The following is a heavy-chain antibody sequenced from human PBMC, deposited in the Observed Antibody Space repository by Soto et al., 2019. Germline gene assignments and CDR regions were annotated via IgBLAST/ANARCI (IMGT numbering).Heavy chain of an antibody. CDR1: GGSISSGGYY. D-gene: IGHD1-26*01. J-gene: IGHJ5*02. Sequence: SETLSLTCTVSGGSISSGGYYWSWIRQHPGKGLEWIGYIYYSGSTYYNPSLKSRVTISVDTSKNQFSLKLSSVTAADTAVYYCARDLRIVGATNWFDPWGQGTLVTVSS. CDR2: IYYSGST. CDR3: ARDLRIVGATNWFDP. V-gene: IGHV4-31*03.